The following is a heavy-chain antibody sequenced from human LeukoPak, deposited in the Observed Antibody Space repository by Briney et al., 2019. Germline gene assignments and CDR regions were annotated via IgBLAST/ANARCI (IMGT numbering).Heavy chain of an antibody. CDR1: GASIGSFY. CDR3: ARGSDVSDYYYYMDV. CDR2: IYYSGST. J-gene: IGHJ6*03. V-gene: IGHV4-59*01. Sequence: SETLSLTCTVSGASIGSFYWIWIRQPPGKGLEWIGYIYYSGSTDYNPSLKGRVTISVDTSKNQFSLNLSSVTAADTAVYYCARGSDVSDYYYYMDVWGKGTTVTVSS.